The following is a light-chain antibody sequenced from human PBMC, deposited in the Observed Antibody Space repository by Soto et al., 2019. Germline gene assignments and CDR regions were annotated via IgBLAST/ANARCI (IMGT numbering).Light chain of an antibody. CDR3: QQFNSYPT. Sequence: AIQLTQSPSSLSASVGDRVTITCRASQGISSALAWYQQKPGKAPKLLIYDASSLESGVASRFSGSGSGTVFTLTISSLQPEDFATYYCQQFNSYPTFGGGTKVEIK. J-gene: IGKJ4*01. CDR2: DAS. CDR1: QGISSA. V-gene: IGKV1-13*02.